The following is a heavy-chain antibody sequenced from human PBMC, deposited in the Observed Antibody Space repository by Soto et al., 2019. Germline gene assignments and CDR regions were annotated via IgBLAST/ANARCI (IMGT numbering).Heavy chain of an antibody. V-gene: IGHV4-34*01. Sequence: SETLSLTCAVYGGSFSGYYWSWIRQPPGKGLEWIGEINHSGSTNYNPSLKSRVTISVDTSKNQFSLKLSSVTAADTAAYYCARRSGSYFFYFDYWGQGTLVTVSS. CDR3: ARRSGSYFFYFDY. CDR1: GGSFSGYY. D-gene: IGHD1-26*01. J-gene: IGHJ4*02. CDR2: INHSGST.